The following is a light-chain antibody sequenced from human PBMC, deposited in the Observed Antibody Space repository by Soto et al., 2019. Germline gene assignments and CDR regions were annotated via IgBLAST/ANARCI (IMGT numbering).Light chain of an antibody. J-gene: IGKJ1*01. CDR3: LQDYNYPWT. CDR1: QGIRND. Sequence: AIQMTQSASSLSASVGDRVTITCRASQGIRNDLGWYQQKPGKAPKLLIYATSTLQSGVPSRFSGSGSGTDFSLTITSLQPEDFATYYCLQDYNYPWTFGQGTKVEIK. V-gene: IGKV1-6*01. CDR2: ATS.